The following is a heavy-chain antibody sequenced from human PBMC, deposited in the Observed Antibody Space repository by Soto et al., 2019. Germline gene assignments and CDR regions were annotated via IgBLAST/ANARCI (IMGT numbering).Heavy chain of an antibody. CDR2: INAGNGNT. CDR3: ARNGKKNYYYYYMDV. J-gene: IGHJ6*03. D-gene: IGHD1-1*01. CDR1: GYTFTSYA. Sequence: ASVKVSCKASGYTFTSYAMHWVRQAPGQRLEWMGWINAGNGNTKYSQKFQGRVTITRDTSASTAYMELSSLRSEDTAVYYCARNGKKNYYYYYMDVWGKGTTVTVSS. V-gene: IGHV1-3*01.